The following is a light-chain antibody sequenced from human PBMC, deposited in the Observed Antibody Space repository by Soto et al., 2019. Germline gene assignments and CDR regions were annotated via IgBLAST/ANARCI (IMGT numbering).Light chain of an antibody. CDR2: DVT. V-gene: IGLV2-14*01. CDR3: GSYPPSNTGQIV. CDR1: SSEVGGYNY. J-gene: IGLJ1*01. Sequence: QSVLTQPASVSGSPGQAITISCTGTSSEVGGYNYVSWYQQQPGKAPKFMNYDVTNRPSGGSNPLSGSKSGNTAPPTIPGLQVEDEADYYGGSYPPSNTGQIVFETGTKVPV.